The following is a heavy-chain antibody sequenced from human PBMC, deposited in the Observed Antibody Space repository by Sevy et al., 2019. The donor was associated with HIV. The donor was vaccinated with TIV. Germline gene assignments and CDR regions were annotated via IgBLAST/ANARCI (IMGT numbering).Heavy chain of an antibody. J-gene: IGHJ3*02. CDR1: GGSISSGGYY. Sequence: SETLSLTCTVSGGSISSGGYYWSWIRQHPGKGLEWIGYIYYSGSTYYNPSLKSRVTISVDTSKNQFSLKLRSVTAADTAVYYCARVVAETGDAFDIWGQGTMVTVSS. CDR2: IYYSGST. CDR3: ARVVAETGDAFDI. V-gene: IGHV4-31*03. D-gene: IGHD2-15*01.